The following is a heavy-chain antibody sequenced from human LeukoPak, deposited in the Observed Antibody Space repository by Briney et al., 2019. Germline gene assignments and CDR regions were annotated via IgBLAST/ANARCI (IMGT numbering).Heavy chain of an antibody. CDR2: ISSSSSYI. D-gene: IGHD2-21*02. V-gene: IGHV3-21*01. Sequence: GGSLRLSCAASGFTFSSYTMNWVRQAPGKGLEWVSSISSSSSYIYYADSVKGRFTISRDNAKNSLYLQMNSLRAEDTAVYYCARTYCGGDCYLGAYWGQGTLVTVSS. CDR3: ARTYCGGDCYLGAY. CDR1: GFTFSSYT. J-gene: IGHJ4*02.